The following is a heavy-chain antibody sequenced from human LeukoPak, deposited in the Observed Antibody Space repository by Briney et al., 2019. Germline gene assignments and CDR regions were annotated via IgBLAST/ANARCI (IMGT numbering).Heavy chain of an antibody. CDR1: GYTFIDYY. Sequence: ASVKVSCKASGYTFIDYYIHWLRQAPAQGLEWMGRIDPNSGGTNSAQKFQGRVTMTRDTSISTAYMELSRLTSDDTAVYYCAREVVGLAVAGRLEGWFDPWGQGTLVTVSS. CDR2: IDPNSGGT. CDR3: AREVVGLAVAGRLEGWFDP. V-gene: IGHV1-2*06. D-gene: IGHD6-19*01. J-gene: IGHJ5*02.